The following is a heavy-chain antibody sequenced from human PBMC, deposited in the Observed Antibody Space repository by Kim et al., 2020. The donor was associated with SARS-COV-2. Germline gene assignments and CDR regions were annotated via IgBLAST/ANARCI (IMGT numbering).Heavy chain of an antibody. Sequence: SETLSLTCTVSGGSISSSSYYWGWIRQPPGKGLEWIGSIYYSGSTYYNPSLKSRVTISVDTSKNQFSLKLSSVTAADTAVYYCARHIKGITIFGVVTDWFDPWGQGTLITLSS. CDR2: IYYSGST. D-gene: IGHD3-3*01. CDR1: GGSISSSSYY. CDR3: ARHIKGITIFGVVTDWFDP. J-gene: IGHJ5*02. V-gene: IGHV4-39*01.